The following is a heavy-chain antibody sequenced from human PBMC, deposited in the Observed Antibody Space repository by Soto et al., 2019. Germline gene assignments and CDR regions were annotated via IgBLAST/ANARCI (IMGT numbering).Heavy chain of an antibody. CDR2: IYHTGAT. J-gene: IGHJ5*01. V-gene: IGHV4-4*02. Sequence: QVHLQESGPGLVKPSGTLSLTCNVSGGSISTSKWWSWVRQPPGKGLEWLGEIYHTGATSYNPSLKSRITMSVDTSKNQFSVTLPSVTATDTAVYFCAKDVPHPRDIELVLEAQNWFDPWGQGIQVTVSS. D-gene: IGHD2-15*01. CDR1: GGSISTSKW. CDR3: AKDVPHPRDIELVLEAQNWFDP.